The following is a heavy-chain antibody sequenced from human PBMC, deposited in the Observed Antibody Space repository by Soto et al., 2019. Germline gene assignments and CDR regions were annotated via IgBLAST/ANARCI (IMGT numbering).Heavy chain of an antibody. CDR3: TLGSWSAETFDI. CDR2: ILPMLDIT. CDR1: GYTFTNFG. V-gene: IGHV1-69*04. D-gene: IGHD6-13*01. J-gene: IGHJ3*02. Sequence: SVKVSCTASGYTFTNFGIIWVRQAPGQGLEWMGRILPMLDITNSAQRFQGRVTITADKSTSTAYLELSSLRSEDTAVYYCTLGSWSAETFDIWGRGTMVTVSS.